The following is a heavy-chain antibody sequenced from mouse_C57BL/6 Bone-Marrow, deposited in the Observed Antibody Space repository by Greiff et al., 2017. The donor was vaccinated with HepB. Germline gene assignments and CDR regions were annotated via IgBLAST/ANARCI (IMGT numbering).Heavy chain of an antibody. CDR1: GYTFTSYW. CDR3: ARLEVIYYYPYYAMDY. V-gene: IGHV1-59*01. J-gene: IGHJ4*01. D-gene: IGHD1-1*01. Sequence: QVQLQQPGAELVRPGTSVKLSCKASGYTFTSYWMHWVKQRPGQGLEWIGVIDPSDSYTNYNQKFKGKATLTVDTSSSTAYMQLSSLTSEDSAVYYCARLEVIYYYPYYAMDYWGQGTSVTVSS. CDR2: IDPSDSYT.